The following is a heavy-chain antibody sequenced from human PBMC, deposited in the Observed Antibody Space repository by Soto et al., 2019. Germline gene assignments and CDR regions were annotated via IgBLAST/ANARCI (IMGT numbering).Heavy chain of an antibody. CDR3: AKTPGGILTGYYGY. CDR2: ISGSGGST. V-gene: IGHV3-23*01. Sequence: EVQLLESGGGLVQPGGSLRLSCAASGFTFSSYAMSWVRQAPGKGLEWVSAISGSGGSTYYADYVKGRFTIPRDNSKNTLYLQMNSLRAEDTAVYYGAKTPGGILTGYYGYWGQGTLVTVSS. CDR1: GFTFSSYA. D-gene: IGHD3-9*01. J-gene: IGHJ4*02.